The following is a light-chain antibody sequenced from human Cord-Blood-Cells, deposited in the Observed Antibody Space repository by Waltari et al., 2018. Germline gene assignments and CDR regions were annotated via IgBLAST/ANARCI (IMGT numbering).Light chain of an antibody. Sequence: EIVLTQSPATLSLSPGERATLPCRASQGVSSYLAWYQQKPGQAPRLLIYDASNRATGIPARFSGSGSGTDFTLTISSLEPEDFAVYYCQQRSNWPQLTFGGGTKVEIK. J-gene: IGKJ4*01. CDR2: DAS. CDR1: QGVSSY. V-gene: IGKV3-11*01. CDR3: QQRSNWPQLT.